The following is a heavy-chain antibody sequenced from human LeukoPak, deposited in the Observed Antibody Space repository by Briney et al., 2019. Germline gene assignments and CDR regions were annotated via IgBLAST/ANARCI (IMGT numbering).Heavy chain of an antibody. D-gene: IGHD2-15*01. J-gene: IGHJ4*02. CDR1: GYTFTIYG. V-gene: IGHV1-18*04. CDR2: ISAYNGNT. CDR3: TRVGYCSGGSCYPGAY. Sequence: ASVKVSFKASGYTFTIYGISWVRQAPGQGLEWMGWISAYNGNTNYAQKLQGRVTMTTDTSTSTAYMELRSLRSDDTAVYYCTRVGYCSGGSCYPGAYWGQGTLVTVSS.